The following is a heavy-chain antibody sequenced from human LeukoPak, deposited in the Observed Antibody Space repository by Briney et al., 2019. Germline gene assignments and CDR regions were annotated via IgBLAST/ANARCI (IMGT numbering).Heavy chain of an antibody. V-gene: IGHV4-59*01. CDR1: GGSISDYY. Sequence: SETLSLTCTVSGGSISDYYWNWMRQPPGKGLEWIGYIYYSGRTNYNPSLKSRVSISVDTSKNQFSLKLSSVTAADTAVYYCARADDEYYDSSGYFAYWAREPWSPSPQ. D-gene: IGHD3-22*01. CDR2: IYYSGRT. J-gene: IGHJ4*02. CDR3: ARADDEYYDSSGYFAY.